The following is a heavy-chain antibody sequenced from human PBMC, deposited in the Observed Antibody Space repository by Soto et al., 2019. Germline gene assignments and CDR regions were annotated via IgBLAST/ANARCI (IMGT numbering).Heavy chain of an antibody. V-gene: IGHV1-18*01. CDR3: AREGDCSGGSCYSGYYYYGMDV. CDR1: GYTFSSYG. CDR2: ISAYNGNT. J-gene: IGHJ6*02. D-gene: IGHD2-15*01. Sequence: ASAKVSCKTSGYTFSSYGISWVRQAPGQGLEWMGWISAYNGNTNYIQKFQGRVTMTTDTSTSTAYMELRSLRSDDTAVYYCAREGDCSGGSCYSGYYYYGMDVWGQGTTVTVSS.